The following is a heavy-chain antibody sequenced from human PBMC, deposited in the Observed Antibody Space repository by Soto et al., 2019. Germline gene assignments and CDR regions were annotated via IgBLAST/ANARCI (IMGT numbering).Heavy chain of an antibody. J-gene: IGHJ6*02. D-gene: IGHD5-12*01. CDR3: AREWCDGYNYDYYYYGMDV. CDR1: GYTFTGYY. Sequence: ASVKVSCKASGYTFTGYYMHWVRQAPGQGLEWMGWINPNSGGTNYAQKFQGRVTMTRDTSISTAYMELSRLRSDDTAVYYCAREWCDGYNYDYYYYGMDVWGQGTTVTVSS. V-gene: IGHV1-2*02. CDR2: INPNSGGT.